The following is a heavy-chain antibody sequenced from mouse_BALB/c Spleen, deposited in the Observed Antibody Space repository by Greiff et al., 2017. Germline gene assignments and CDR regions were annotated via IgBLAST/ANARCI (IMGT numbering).Heavy chain of an antibody. Sequence: EVKLMESGPGLVKPSQSLSLTCTVTGYSITSDYAWNWIRQFPGNKLEWMGYISYSGSTSYNPSLKSRISITRDTSKNQFFLQLNSVTTEDTATYYCARWDGYSLYAMDYWGQGTSVTVSS. CDR1: GYSITSDYA. CDR3: ARWDGYSLYAMDY. D-gene: IGHD2-3*01. J-gene: IGHJ4*01. CDR2: ISYSGST. V-gene: IGHV3-2*02.